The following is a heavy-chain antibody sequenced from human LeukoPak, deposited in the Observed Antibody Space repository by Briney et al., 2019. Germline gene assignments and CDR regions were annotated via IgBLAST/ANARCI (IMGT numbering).Heavy chain of an antibody. CDR1: GYIFTIFY. V-gene: IGHV1-46*01. CDR2: INPSGGNT. D-gene: IGHD6-19*01. CDR3: ARDGYVSSGWYSMGFDP. Sequence: ASVKVSCKASGYIFTIFYMHWVRQAPGQGPEWMGLINPSGGNTGYAQKFQGRVTMTRDTSTSTVYMELSSLRSEDTAVYYCARDGYVSSGWYSMGFDPWGQGTLVTVSS. J-gene: IGHJ5*02.